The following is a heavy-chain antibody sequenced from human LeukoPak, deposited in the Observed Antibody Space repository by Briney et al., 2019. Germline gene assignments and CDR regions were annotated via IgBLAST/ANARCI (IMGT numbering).Heavy chain of an antibody. V-gene: IGHV3-7*04. J-gene: IGHJ3*02. CDR1: GFTFITYW. Sequence: PGGSLRLSCAASGFTFITYWMSWARQAPGKGLEWVANIKEDGSEEYYVESVKGRFTISRDNAKNSLYLQMNSLRAEDTAVYYWARTRAGSVDIWGQGTMVTVSS. CDR3: ARTRAGSVDI. D-gene: IGHD6-13*01. CDR2: IKEDGSEE.